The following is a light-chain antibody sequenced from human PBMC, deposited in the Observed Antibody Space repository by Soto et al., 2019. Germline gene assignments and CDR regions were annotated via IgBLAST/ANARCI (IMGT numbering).Light chain of an antibody. J-gene: IGKJ5*01. V-gene: IGKV1-16*01. Sequence: DIQITQSPSSLSSSVLDRLTITCQASQDISNYLGWYQQKPGKAPKRLIYAASSLQSGVPSRFSGSGFGTEFTLTISSLQPDDFATYYCQQYNSYSIPFGQGTRLEIK. CDR2: AAS. CDR1: QDISNY. CDR3: QQYNSYSIP.